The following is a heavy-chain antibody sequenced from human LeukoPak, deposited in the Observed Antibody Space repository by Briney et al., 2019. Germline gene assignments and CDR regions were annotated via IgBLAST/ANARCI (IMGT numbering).Heavy chain of an antibody. Sequence: SETLSLTCAVYGGSISGSYWSWIRQSPGKGLEWIGEMIHSGSTTYNPSLKSRVTISIDTSKNQFSLKLSSVTAADTAVYYCARGGGDWNDAYQNAFDIWDQGTMGTVSS. CDR2: MIHSGST. V-gene: IGHV4-34*01. J-gene: IGHJ3*02. D-gene: IGHD1-1*01. CDR3: ARGGGDWNDAYQNAFDI. CDR1: GGSISGSY.